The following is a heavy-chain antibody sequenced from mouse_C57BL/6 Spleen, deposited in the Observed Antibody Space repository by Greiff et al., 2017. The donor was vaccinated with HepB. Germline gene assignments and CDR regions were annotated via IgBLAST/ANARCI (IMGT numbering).Heavy chain of an antibody. CDR3: ASTVVAGMDY. V-gene: IGHV1-69*01. D-gene: IGHD1-1*01. CDR2: IDPSDSYT. CDR1: GYTFTSYW. J-gene: IGHJ4*01. Sequence: QVQLQQSGAELVMPGASVKLSCKASGYTFTSYWMHWVKQRPGQGLEWIGEIDPSDSYTNYNQKFKGKSTLTVDKSSSTAYMQLSSLTSEDSAVYYCASTVVAGMDYWGQGTSVTVSS.